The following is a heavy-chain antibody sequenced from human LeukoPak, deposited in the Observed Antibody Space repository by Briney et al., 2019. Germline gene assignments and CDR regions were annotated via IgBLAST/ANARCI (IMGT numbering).Heavy chain of an antibody. J-gene: IGHJ4*02. CDR1: GYTFTSYG. CDR2: ISAYNGNT. D-gene: IGHD6-19*01. Sequence: ASVKVSCKASGYTFTSYGVSWVRQAPGQGLEWMGWISAYNGNTDCAQKLQGRVTMTTDTSTSTAYMELRSLRSDDTAVYYCARAQQWLPQGYWGQGTLVTVSS. V-gene: IGHV1-18*04. CDR3: ARAQQWLPQGY.